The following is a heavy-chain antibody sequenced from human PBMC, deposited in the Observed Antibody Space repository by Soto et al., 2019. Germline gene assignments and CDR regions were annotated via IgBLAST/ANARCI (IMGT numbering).Heavy chain of an antibody. CDR2: ISGSGGST. J-gene: IGHJ3*02. CDR1: GFTFSSYA. CDR3: SKRLPSTTVTTCAFDI. V-gene: IGHV3-23*01. Sequence: EVQLLESGGGLVQPGGSLRLSCAASGFTFSSYAMSWVRQAPGKGLEWVSAISGSGGSTYYADSVKGRFTISRDNSKNTLYLEMNSLRGEDTAVYYCSKRLPSTTVTTCAFDILGQGTMVTVSS. D-gene: IGHD4-17*01.